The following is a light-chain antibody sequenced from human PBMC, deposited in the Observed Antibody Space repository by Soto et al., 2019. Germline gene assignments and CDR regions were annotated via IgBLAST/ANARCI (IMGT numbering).Light chain of an antibody. CDR3: QQYNSYSKT. CDR2: KAS. J-gene: IGKJ1*01. V-gene: IGKV1-5*03. Sequence: DIQMTQSPATLSASVGDRVTITCRASQSIRSWLAWYQQKPGKAPKLVIYKASYLESGVPSRFSGSGSGTEFTLTISSLQPDDFATYYCQQYNSYSKTFGQGTKVEIK. CDR1: QSIRSW.